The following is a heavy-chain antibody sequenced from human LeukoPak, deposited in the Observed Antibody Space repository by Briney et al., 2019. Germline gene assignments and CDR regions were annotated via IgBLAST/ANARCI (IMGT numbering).Heavy chain of an antibody. Sequence: GGSLRLSCAASGFTFSNAWMSWVRQAPGKGLEWVGRIKSKTDGGTTDYAAPVKGRFTISRDDSKNTLYLQMNSLKTEDTAVYYCTTAELYYGSDEGFDYWGQGTLVTVSS. CDR2: IKSKTDGGTT. V-gene: IGHV3-15*01. CDR3: TTAELYYGSDEGFDY. CDR1: GFTFSNAW. D-gene: IGHD3-10*01. J-gene: IGHJ4*02.